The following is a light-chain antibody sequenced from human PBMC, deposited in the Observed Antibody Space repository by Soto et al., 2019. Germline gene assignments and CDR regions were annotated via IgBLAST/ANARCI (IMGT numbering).Light chain of an antibody. CDR3: QQYNDNWPT. CDR2: DTS. J-gene: IGKJ1*01. Sequence: DIVMTQSPTALSLSPGERAPLSCRASQSVSSSYLAWYQQKPGQAPRLLIYDTSNRATGLPARFSGSGSGTEFTLTINGLQSEDFAVYYCQQYNDNWPTFGQGTKVDIK. CDR1: QSVSSSY. V-gene: IGKV3-15*01.